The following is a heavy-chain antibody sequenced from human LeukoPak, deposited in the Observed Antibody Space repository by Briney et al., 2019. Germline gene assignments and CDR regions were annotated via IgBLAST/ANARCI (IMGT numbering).Heavy chain of an antibody. D-gene: IGHD2-15*01. CDR2: IIPIFGTA. V-gene: IGHV1-69*13. CDR3: ARGTRIGNWFDP. CDR1: GGTFSSYA. Sequence: SVKVSCKASGGTFSSYAISWVRQAPGQGLEWMGGIIPIFGTANYAQKFQGRVTTTADESTSTAYMELSSLRSEDTAVYYCARGTRIGNWFDPWGQGTLVTVSS. J-gene: IGHJ5*02.